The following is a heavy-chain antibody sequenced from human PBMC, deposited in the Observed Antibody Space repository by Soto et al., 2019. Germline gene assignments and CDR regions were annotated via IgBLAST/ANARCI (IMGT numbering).Heavy chain of an antibody. CDR1: GGTFSSYT. V-gene: IGHV1-69*02. J-gene: IGHJ4*02. D-gene: IGHD4-4*01. CDR2: IIPILGIA. Sequence: QVQLVQSGAEVKKPGSSVKVSCKASGGTFSSYTISWVRQAPRQGLEWMGRIIPILGIANYAQKFQGRVTITAGKSTSTAYMELSSLRSEDTAVYYCASSDYSNGHFDYWGQGTLVTVSS. CDR3: ASSDYSNGHFDY.